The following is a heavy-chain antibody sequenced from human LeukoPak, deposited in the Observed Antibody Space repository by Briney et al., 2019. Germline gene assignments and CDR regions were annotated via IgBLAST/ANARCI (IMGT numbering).Heavy chain of an antibody. CDR2: FDPEDGET. CDR3: ATDHAKSQLGLDYYYYYGMDV. D-gene: IGHD7-27*01. Sequence: ASVKVSCKVSGYTLTELSMHWVRQAPGKGLEWMGGFDPEDGETIYAQKFQGRVTMTEDTSTDTAYMELSSLRSEDTAVYYRATDHAKSQLGLDYYYYYGMDVWGQGTTVTVSS. V-gene: IGHV1-24*01. CDR1: GYTLTELS. J-gene: IGHJ6*02.